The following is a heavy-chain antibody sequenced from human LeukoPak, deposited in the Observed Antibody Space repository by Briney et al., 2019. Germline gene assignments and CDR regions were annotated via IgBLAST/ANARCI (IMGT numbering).Heavy chain of an antibody. CDR2: ISAYNGNT. CDR3: ARDNRVVAATRIDY. V-gene: IGHV1-18*04. J-gene: IGHJ4*02. CDR1: GYTFSSYY. D-gene: IGHD2-15*01. Sequence: GASVKVSCKASGYTFSSYYMHWVRQAPGQGLEWMGWISAYNGNTNYAQKLQGRVTMTTDTSTSTAYMELRSLRSDDTAVYYCARDNRVVAATRIDYWGQGTLVTVSS.